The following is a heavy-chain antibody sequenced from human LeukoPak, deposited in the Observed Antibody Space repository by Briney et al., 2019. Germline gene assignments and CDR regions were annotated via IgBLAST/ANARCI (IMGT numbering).Heavy chain of an antibody. CDR3: ARDIDMALDYYYYMDV. J-gene: IGHJ6*03. CDR2: IYTSGST. D-gene: IGHD2-15*01. V-gene: IGHV4-4*07. Sequence: NPSETLSPTCTVSGGSISSYYWSWIRQPAGKGLEWIGRIYTSGSTNYNPSLKSRVTISVDKSKNQFSLKLSSVTAADTAVYYCARDIDMALDYYYYMDVWGKGTTVTVSS. CDR1: GGSISSYY.